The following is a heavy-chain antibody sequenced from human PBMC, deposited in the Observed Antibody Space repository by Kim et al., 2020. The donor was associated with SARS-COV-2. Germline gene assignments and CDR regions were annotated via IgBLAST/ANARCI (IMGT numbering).Heavy chain of an antibody. D-gene: IGHD2-21*02. J-gene: IGHJ4*02. CDR3: ARVVYRRVVTPGFDY. V-gene: IGHV4-31*02. Sequence: PSLKSRVTISVDTSKNQFSLKLSSVTAADTAVYYCARVVYRRVVTPGFDYWGQGTLVTVSS.